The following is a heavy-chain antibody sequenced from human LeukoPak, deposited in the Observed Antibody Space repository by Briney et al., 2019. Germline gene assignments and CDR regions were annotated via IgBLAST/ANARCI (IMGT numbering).Heavy chain of an antibody. Sequence: PGGSLRLSCAASGFNFPTYAMQWVRQAPGKGLEWVSSIRVSDGARFYADSVKGRFTTSRDNAKNSLYLQMNSLRAEDTAVYYCARDPSLTTVTTPDYWGQGTLVTVSS. CDR2: IRVSDGAR. V-gene: IGHV3-23*01. J-gene: IGHJ4*02. D-gene: IGHD4-17*01. CDR1: GFNFPTYA. CDR3: ARDPSLTTVTTPDY.